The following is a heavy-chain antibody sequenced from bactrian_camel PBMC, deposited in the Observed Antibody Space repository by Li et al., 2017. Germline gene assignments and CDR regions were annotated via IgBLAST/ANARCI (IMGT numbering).Heavy chain of an antibody. CDR3: ARCGVVRKWKFVY. D-gene: IGHD1*01. V-gene: IGHV3S40*01. J-gene: IGHJ4*01. Sequence: DVQLVESGGGHVQPGGSLRLSCAASGFTVSTYTMSWVRQAPGKGLEWVSESVSSSGNTYYADSVKGRFTISRDNAKNTVYLQLNSLKSEDMAMYYCARCGVVRKWKFVYWGQGTQVTVS. CDR1: GFTVSTYT. CDR2: SVSSSGNT.